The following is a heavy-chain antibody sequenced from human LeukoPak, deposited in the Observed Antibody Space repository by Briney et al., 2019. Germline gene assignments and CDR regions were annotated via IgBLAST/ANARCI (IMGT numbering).Heavy chain of an antibody. J-gene: IGHJ6*03. Sequence: ASVKVSCKASGGTFSSYAISWVRQAPGQGLEWMGGIIPIFGTANYAQKFQGRVTITADESTSTAYMELSSLRSEDTAVYYCAREGGYSSSWYSMDVWGKGTTVTVSS. D-gene: IGHD6-13*01. CDR2: IIPIFGTA. V-gene: IGHV1-69*01. CDR1: GGTFSSYA. CDR3: AREGGYSSSWYSMDV.